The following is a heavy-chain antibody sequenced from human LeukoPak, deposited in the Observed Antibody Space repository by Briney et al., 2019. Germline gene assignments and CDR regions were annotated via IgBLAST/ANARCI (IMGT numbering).Heavy chain of an antibody. Sequence: ASVKVSCKASGYTFTSYGISWVRQAPGQGLEWMGWISAYNGNTNYAQKLQGRVTMTTDTSTSTAYMELRSLRSDDTAVYYCARGITGYSYDHGSYYYYMDVWGKGTTVTISS. J-gene: IGHJ6*03. CDR2: ISAYNGNT. V-gene: IGHV1-18*01. CDR3: ARGITGYSYDHGSYYYYMDV. D-gene: IGHD5-18*01. CDR1: GYTFTSYG.